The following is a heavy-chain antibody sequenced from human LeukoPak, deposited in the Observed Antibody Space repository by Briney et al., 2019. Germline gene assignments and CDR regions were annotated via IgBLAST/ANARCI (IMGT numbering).Heavy chain of an antibody. CDR2: IIPIFGTA. Sequence: GASVKVSCKASGGTFSSYAISWVRQAPGQGLEWKGGIIPIFGTANYAQKFQGRVTITADESTSTAYMELSSLRSEDTAVYYCARVPISRRSNPDGYYGMDVWGQGTTVTVSS. CDR1: GGTFSSYA. CDR3: ARVPISRRSNPDGYYGMDV. V-gene: IGHV1-69*01. D-gene: IGHD1-14*01. J-gene: IGHJ6*02.